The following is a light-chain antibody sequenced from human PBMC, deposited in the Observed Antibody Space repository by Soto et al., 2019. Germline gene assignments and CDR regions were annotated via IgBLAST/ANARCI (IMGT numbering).Light chain of an antibody. Sequence: SYELTQPPSLSVAPGRTAIITCGGSKVGSKSVHWYQQKPGQAPVLVIYYDVDRPSGIPERFSGSNSGDTATLTIASVEAGDEADYYCQVWDGSTHHLVFGGGTQLTVL. J-gene: IGLJ3*02. V-gene: IGLV3-21*04. CDR2: YDV. CDR3: QVWDGSTHHLV. CDR1: KVGSKS.